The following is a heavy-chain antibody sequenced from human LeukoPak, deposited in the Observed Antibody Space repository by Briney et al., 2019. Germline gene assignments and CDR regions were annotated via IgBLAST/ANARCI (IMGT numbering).Heavy chain of an antibody. CDR2: IYHSGST. D-gene: IGHD6-13*01. J-gene: IGHJ1*01. Sequence: SETLSLTCTVSGYSISSGYYWGWIRQPPGKGLEWIGSIYHSGSTYYNPSLKSRVTISVDTSKNQFSLKLSSVTAADTAVYYCARPAAAGSAEYFQHWGQGTLVTVSS. V-gene: IGHV4-38-2*02. CDR3: ARPAAAGSAEYFQH. CDR1: GYSISSGYY.